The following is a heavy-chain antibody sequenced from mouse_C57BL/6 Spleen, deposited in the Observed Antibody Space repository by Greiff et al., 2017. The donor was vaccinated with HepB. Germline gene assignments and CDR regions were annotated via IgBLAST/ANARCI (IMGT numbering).Heavy chain of an antibody. CDR1: EYEFPSHD. D-gene: IGHD2-5*01. V-gene: IGHV5-2*01. CDR3: ARQSNYGAMDY. Sequence: EVKLMESGGGLVQPGESLKLSCESNEYEFPSHDMSWVRKTPENRLELVAAINSDGGSTYYPDTMERRFIISRDNTKKSLYLQMSSLRSEDTALYYCARQSNYGAMDYWGQGTSVTVSS. CDR2: INSDGGST. J-gene: IGHJ4*01.